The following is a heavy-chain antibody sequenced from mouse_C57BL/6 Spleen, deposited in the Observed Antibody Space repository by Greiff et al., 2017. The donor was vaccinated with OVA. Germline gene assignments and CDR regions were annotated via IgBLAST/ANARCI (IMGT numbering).Heavy chain of an antibody. CDR2: IDPETGGT. CDR1: GYTFTDYE. J-gene: IGHJ1*03. D-gene: IGHD1-1*01. Sequence: QVQLQQSGAELVRPGASVTLSCKASGYTFTDYEMHWVKQTPVHGLEWIGAIDPETGGTAYNQKFKGKAILTADKSSSTAYMELRSLTSEDSAVYYCSGSITTWYFEVWGTGTTVTGSS. CDR3: SGSITTWYFEV. V-gene: IGHV1-15*01.